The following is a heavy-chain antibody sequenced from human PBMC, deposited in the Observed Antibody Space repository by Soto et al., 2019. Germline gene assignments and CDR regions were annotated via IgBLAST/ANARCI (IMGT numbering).Heavy chain of an antibody. CDR2: IYYSGST. Sequence: SSATLSLTCHVSWVPISSGGYSWRWIRQPPATGPEGLGNIYYSGSTYYNPSLKSRGTISLDTSKNQVSLKLSSVTAADTAGYYSARDRYYGSGTYYNFYYGIEVWGQGTTVTVSS. V-gene: IGHV4-30-2*05. D-gene: IGHD3-10*01. J-gene: IGHJ6*02. CDR3: ARDRYYGSGTYYNFYYGIEV. CDR1: WVPISSGGYS.